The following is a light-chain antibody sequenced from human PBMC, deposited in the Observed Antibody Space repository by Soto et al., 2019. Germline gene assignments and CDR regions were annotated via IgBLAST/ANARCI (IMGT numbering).Light chain of an antibody. CDR1: QSVTNS. CDR3: QQYNNWPAIT. J-gene: IGKJ5*01. V-gene: IGKV3D-15*01. CDR2: GAS. Sequence: EIVLAQSPGTLSLSPGERATLSCRASQSVTNSFLAWYQQKPGQAPRLLIYGASTRAPGIPARFSGFGSGTDFPFTISSLQSEDFAIYYCQQYNNWPAITFGQGTRLEIK.